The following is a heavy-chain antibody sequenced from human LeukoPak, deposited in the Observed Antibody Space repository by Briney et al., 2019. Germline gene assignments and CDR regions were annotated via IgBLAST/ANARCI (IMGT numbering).Heavy chain of an antibody. CDR2: INYYGGT. J-gene: IGHJ5*02. CDR3: ARDRGGPGRFDP. Sequence: SETLPLTCTVSGGSISSYYWSWIRQPPGKGLEWIGYINYYGGTKYNASLKSRVIISLDTSKNQVSLKVTSVTAADTAVYYCARDRGGPGRFDPWGQGTLVTVSS. V-gene: IGHV4-59*01. D-gene: IGHD3-10*01. CDR1: GGSISSYY.